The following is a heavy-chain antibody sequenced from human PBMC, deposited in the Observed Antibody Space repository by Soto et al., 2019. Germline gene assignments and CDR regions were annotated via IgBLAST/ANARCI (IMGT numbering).Heavy chain of an antibody. Sequence: ASVKVSCKASGYSFTDHYIHWIRQAPGQGLEWMGWIIPNDGGTKYAQKFQDRINMTRDTSITTAYMDLSRLRSDDTAVYYCARGGFERSGNYLAGWFDPWGQGTLVTVSS. CDR3: ARGGFERSGNYLAGWFDP. V-gene: IGHV1-2*02. CDR1: GYSFTDHY. CDR2: IIPNDGGT. D-gene: IGHD3-22*01. J-gene: IGHJ5*02.